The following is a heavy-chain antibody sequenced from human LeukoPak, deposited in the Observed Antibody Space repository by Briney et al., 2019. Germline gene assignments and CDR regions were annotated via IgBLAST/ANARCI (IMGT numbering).Heavy chain of an antibody. CDR2: IYSGGST. CDR1: GFTVSSNY. J-gene: IGHJ6*03. D-gene: IGHD2-15*01. V-gene: IGHV3-53*01. Sequence: GGSLRLSCAASGFTVSSNYMSWVRQAPGKGLEWVSVIYSGGSTYYADSVKGRFTISRDNSKNTLYLQMNGLRAEDTAVYYCARVLGYCSGGSCSIKGYYYYMDVWGKGTTVTVSS. CDR3: ARVLGYCSGGSCSIKGYYYYMDV.